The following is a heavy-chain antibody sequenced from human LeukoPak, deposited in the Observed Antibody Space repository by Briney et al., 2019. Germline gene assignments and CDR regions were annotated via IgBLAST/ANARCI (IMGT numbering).Heavy chain of an antibody. CDR1: GFTVSSNY. Sequence: AGGSLRLSCAASGFTVSSNYMSWVRQAPGKGLEWVSVIYSGGSTYYADSVKGRFTISRHNSKNTLYLQMNSLRAEDTAVYYCARVRGGITMVRGVSSMWGDVWGQGTTVTVSS. CDR2: IYSGGST. J-gene: IGHJ6*02. CDR3: ARVRGGITMVRGVSSMWGDV. D-gene: IGHD3-10*01. V-gene: IGHV3-53*04.